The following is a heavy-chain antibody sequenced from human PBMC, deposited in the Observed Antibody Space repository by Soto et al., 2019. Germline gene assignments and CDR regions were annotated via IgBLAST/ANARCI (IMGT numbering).Heavy chain of an antibody. D-gene: IGHD6-13*01. J-gene: IGHJ6*02. Sequence: EVRLVESGGGLIQPGGSLRLSCAASGVTVSSNYMTWVRQAPGKGLDWVSVIYSGGGTDYADSVRGRFSISRDNSKNTLYLEMHSLRGEDTAVYYCATDPRYSSSWYGYFFGLDVWGQGTTVTVSS. V-gene: IGHV3-53*01. CDR2: IYSGGGT. CDR1: GVTVSSNY. CDR3: ATDPRYSSSWYGYFFGLDV.